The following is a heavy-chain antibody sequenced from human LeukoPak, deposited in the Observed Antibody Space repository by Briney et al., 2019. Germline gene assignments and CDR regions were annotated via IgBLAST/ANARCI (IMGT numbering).Heavy chain of an antibody. CDR3: ARDHHWTEIAVAGTYLDY. V-gene: IGHV1-69*05. Sequence: SVKVSCKASGGTFSSYAISWVRQAPGQGLEWMGRTIPIFGTANYARKFQGRVTITTDESTSTAYMELSSLRSEDTAVYYCARDHHWTEIAVAGTYLDYWGQGTLVTVSS. D-gene: IGHD6-19*01. J-gene: IGHJ4*02. CDR1: GGTFSSYA. CDR2: TIPIFGTA.